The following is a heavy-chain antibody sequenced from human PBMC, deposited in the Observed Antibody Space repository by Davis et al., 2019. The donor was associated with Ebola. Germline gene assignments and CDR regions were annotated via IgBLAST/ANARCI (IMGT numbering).Heavy chain of an antibody. V-gene: IGHV3-74*01. CDR3: ARVGYCSSTSCYTRVAFDI. CDR2: INSNGSST. CDR1: GFTFSSYA. Sequence: GESLKISCAASGFTFSSYAMSWVRQAPGKGLVWVSRINSNGSSTSYADSVKGRFTISRDNAKNTLYLQMNSLRAEDTAVYYCARVGYCSSTSCYTRVAFDIWGQGTMVTVSS. D-gene: IGHD2-2*02. J-gene: IGHJ3*02.